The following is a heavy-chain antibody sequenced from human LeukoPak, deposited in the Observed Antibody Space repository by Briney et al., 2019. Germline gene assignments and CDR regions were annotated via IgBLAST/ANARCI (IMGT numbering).Heavy chain of an antibody. V-gene: IGHV4-34*01. D-gene: IGHD6-13*01. CDR1: GGSFSGYY. CDR2: INHSGST. CDR3: ARRYSSSQGRYFQH. J-gene: IGHJ1*01. Sequence: SETLSLTCAVYGGSFSGYYWSWIRQPPGKGLEWIGEINHSGSTNYNPSLKSRVTISVDTSKNQFSLKLSSVTAADTAVYYCARRYSSSQGRYFQHWGQGTLVTVPS.